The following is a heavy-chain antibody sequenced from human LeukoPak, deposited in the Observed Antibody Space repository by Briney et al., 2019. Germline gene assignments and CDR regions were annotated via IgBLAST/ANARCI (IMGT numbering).Heavy chain of an antibody. V-gene: IGHV3-66*01. CDR2: IYSGGST. J-gene: IGHJ6*02. CDR3: AKYGSGSYTYYYYGMDV. D-gene: IGHD3-10*01. CDR1: GFTVSNNY. Sequence: TGGSLRLSCAVSGFTVSNNYMTWVRQAPGKGLEWVSVIYSGGSTYYPDSVKGRFTISRDNSKNTLYLQMHSLRAEDTAVYYCAKYGSGSYTYYYYGMDVWGQGTTVTVSS.